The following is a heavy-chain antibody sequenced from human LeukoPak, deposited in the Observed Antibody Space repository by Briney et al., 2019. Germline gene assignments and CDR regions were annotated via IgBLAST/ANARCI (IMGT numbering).Heavy chain of an antibody. CDR1: GFSFSDSG. CDR2: IRSKADSYAT. D-gene: IGHD5-24*01. CDR3: ARDLRGRGNWFDP. V-gene: IGHV3-73*01. Sequence: PGGSLRLSCAASGFSFSDSGMHWVRQASGKRLEWVGRIRSKADSYATAYAASVKGRFTISRDDSKNTAYLQMNSLKTEDTAVYYCARDLRGRGNWFDPWGQGTLVTVSS. J-gene: IGHJ5*02.